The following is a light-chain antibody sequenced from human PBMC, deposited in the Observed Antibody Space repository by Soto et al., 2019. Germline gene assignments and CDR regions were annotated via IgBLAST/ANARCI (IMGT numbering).Light chain of an antibody. V-gene: IGLV2-14*01. CDR1: SSDFGGYNY. Sequence: QSALTQPASVSGSPGQSITISCTGTSSDFGGYNYVSWYQQHPGKAPKLMIYEVNNRPSGVSNRFSGSKSGNTASLTISGLQAEDEADYHCSSHTSSSTRLLFGGGTKVTVL. J-gene: IGLJ2*01. CDR2: EVN. CDR3: SSHTSSSTRLL.